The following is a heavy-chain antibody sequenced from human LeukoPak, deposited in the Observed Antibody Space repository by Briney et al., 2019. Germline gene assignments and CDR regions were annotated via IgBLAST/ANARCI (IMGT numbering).Heavy chain of an antibody. J-gene: IGHJ5*02. Sequence: SETLSLTCTVSGGSISSSTYYCGWIRQPPGKGLEWIGSIYYSGTTYYNPSLKSRVTISVDTSKNQFSLKLNSVTAADTAVYYCARASSGWYPWFDPWGQGTLVTVSS. CDR1: GGSISSSTYY. CDR3: ARASSGWYPWFDP. D-gene: IGHD6-19*01. V-gene: IGHV4-39*07. CDR2: IYYSGTT.